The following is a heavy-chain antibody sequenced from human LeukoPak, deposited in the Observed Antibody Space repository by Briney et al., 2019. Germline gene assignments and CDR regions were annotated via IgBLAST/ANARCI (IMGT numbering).Heavy chain of an antibody. J-gene: IGHJ4*02. CDR3: TRPTGDRDY. CDR2: IRSKANSYAT. CDR1: GLTFSNVW. V-gene: IGHV3-73*01. Sequence: GGSLRLSCAASGLTFSNVWMTWVRQAPGKGLEWVGRIRSKANSYATAYAASVKGRFTISRDDSKNTAYLQMNSLKTEDTAVYYCTRPTGDRDYWGQGTLVTVSS. D-gene: IGHD7-27*01.